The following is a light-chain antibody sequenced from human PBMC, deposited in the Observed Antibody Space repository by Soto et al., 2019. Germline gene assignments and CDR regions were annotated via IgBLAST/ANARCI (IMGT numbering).Light chain of an antibody. CDR3: QQYNNWPRT. J-gene: IGKJ1*01. CDR1: QSVSSD. Sequence: EIVMTQSPAPLSVSPGERATLSCRASQSVSSDLAWYHQKPGQAPRLLIYGASTRATGIPARSSGSGSGTEFTLTINSLQSEDVAVYYCQQYNNWPRTFGQGTKVDIK. CDR2: GAS. V-gene: IGKV3-15*01.